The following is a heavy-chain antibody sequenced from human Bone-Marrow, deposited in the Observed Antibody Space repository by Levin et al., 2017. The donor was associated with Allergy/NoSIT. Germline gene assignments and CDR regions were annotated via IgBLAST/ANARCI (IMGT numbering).Heavy chain of an antibody. CDR1: GFTFSSYS. V-gene: IGHV3-21*01. CDR2: ISSSSSYI. J-gene: IGHJ6*02. Sequence: PGGSLRLSCAASGFTFSSYSMNWVRQAPGKGLEWVSSISSSSSYIYYADSVKGRFTISRDNAKNSLYLQMNSLRAEDTAVYYCARDPVQDCGGDCFPWGYGMDVWGQGTTVTVSS. CDR3: ARDPVQDCGGDCFPWGYGMDV. D-gene: IGHD2-21*02.